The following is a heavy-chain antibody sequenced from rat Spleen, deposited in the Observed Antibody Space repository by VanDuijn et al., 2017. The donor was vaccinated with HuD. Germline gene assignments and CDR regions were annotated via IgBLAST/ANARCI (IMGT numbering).Heavy chain of an antibody. J-gene: IGHJ2*01. V-gene: IGHV3-3*01. CDR2: INSAGST. CDR1: GYSITSGYG. CDR3: ARRGLQSYYFDY. Sequence: EGQLQESGPGLVKPSQSLSLTCSVTGYSITSGYGWNWIRKFPGNKLEWMGYINSAGSTNYKPTPKSQISITRDTSKNQFFLQLTSVTTEDTATYYCARRGLQSYYFDYWGQGVMVTVSS. D-gene: IGHD1-1*01.